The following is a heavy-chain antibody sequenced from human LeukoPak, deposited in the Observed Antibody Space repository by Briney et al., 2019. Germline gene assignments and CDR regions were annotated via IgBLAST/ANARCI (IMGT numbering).Heavy chain of an antibody. CDR2: IYYSGST. V-gene: IGHV4-39*07. D-gene: IGHD3-10*01. Sequence: SETLSLTCTVSGGSISSSSYYWGWIRQPPGKGLEWIGSIYYSGSTYYNPSLKSRVTISVDTSKNQFSLKLSSVTAAGTAVYYCARGGFTSYLPYFDYWGQGTLVTVSS. CDR3: ARGGFTSYLPYFDY. J-gene: IGHJ4*02. CDR1: GGSISSSSYY.